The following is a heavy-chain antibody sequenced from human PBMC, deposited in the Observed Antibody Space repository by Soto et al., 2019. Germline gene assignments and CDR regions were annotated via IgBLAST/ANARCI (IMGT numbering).Heavy chain of an antibody. J-gene: IGHJ5*02. CDR2: FYYSGST. D-gene: IGHD6-13*01. V-gene: IGHV4-39*02. Sequence: SETLSLTCTVSGGSISSSSYYWGLIRQPPGKELEWIGSFYYSGSTYYNPSLKNRVTISVDTFKNPFSLKLSSVTVVYTDLYLCTRDESSSWFSGWFALWRQGTLVTGSA. CDR3: TRDESSSWFSGWFAL. CDR1: GGSISSSSYY.